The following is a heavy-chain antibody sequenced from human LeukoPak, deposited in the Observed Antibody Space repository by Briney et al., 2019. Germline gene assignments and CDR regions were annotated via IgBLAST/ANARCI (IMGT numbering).Heavy chain of an antibody. CDR2: IYYSGST. CDR1: GGSISSHY. V-gene: IGHV4-59*11. Sequence: SETLSLTCTVSGGSISSHYWSWIRQPPGKGLEWIGYIYYSGSTNYNPSLKSRVTISVDTSKNQFSLKLSSVTAADTAVYYCARAHGDLDYWGQGTLVTVSS. J-gene: IGHJ4*02. CDR3: ARAHGDLDY. D-gene: IGHD4-17*01.